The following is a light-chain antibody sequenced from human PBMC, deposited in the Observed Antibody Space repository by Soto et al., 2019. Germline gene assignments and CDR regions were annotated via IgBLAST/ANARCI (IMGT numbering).Light chain of an antibody. Sequence: QSVLTQPPSVSGAPGQRVTISCTGSSSNIGAGYDVHWYQQHPGTAPKLLIYDNSNRPSGVPDRFSGSKSGTSASLAITGLQAEDESDYYCQSYDRSLSGSRVFGTGTKLTVL. CDR1: SSNIGAGYD. CDR2: DNS. CDR3: QSYDRSLSGSRV. V-gene: IGLV1-40*01. J-gene: IGLJ1*01.